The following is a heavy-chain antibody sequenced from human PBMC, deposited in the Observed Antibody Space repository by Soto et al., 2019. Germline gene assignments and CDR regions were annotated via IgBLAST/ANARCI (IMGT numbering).Heavy chain of an antibody. D-gene: IGHD4-17*01. CDR1: GGSISSSSNH. J-gene: IGHJ4*02. Sequence: QLQLQESGPGLVKPSETLSLTCTVSGGSISSSSNHWGWIRQPPGEGLEWIGNIYYSENTYYNPSLKSRVTISVDTSKNQFSLRLTSVTAADTAVYYCATHPPYGPLDHWGQGTLVTVSS. CDR2: IYYSENT. CDR3: ATHPPYGPLDH. V-gene: IGHV4-39*01.